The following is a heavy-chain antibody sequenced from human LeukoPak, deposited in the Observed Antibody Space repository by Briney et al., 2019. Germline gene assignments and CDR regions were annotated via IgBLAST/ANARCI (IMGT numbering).Heavy chain of an antibody. J-gene: IGHJ4*02. V-gene: IGHV1-46*01. D-gene: IGHD3-22*01. Sequence: GASVKVSCKASGYSFTSYYMHWVRQAPGQGLEWMGIINPSGGSTSYAQKFQGRVTMTRDTSTSTVYMELSSLRSEDTAVYYCARGGAGYYYDSSGYEFWGQGTLVTVSS. CDR3: ARGGAGYYYDSSGYEF. CDR1: GYSFTSYY. CDR2: INPSGGST.